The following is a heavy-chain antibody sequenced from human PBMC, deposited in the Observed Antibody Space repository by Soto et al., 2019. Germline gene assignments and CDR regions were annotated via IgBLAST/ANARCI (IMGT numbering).Heavy chain of an antibody. J-gene: IGHJ6*02. CDR2: INHSGHT. Sequence: SETLSLTCAASGESFSDFYWRWIRQPPGKGLEWSGEINHSGHTSYNPSLKSRVTISGDTSKNQFSLKLSSVTAADTAVYYCARGLRYYGSGSHYGLDVWGQGTTVTVSS. V-gene: IGHV4-34*01. CDR1: GESFSDFY. CDR3: ARGLRYYGSGSHYGLDV. D-gene: IGHD3-10*01.